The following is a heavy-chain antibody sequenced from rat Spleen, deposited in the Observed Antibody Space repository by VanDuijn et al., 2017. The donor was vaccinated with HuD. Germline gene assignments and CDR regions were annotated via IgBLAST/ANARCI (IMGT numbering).Heavy chain of an antibody. D-gene: IGHD1-11*01. CDR1: GFTFSNYY. V-gene: IGHV5-25*01. J-gene: IGHJ3*01. Sequence: EVQLVESGGGLVQPGRSMRLSCTALGFTFSNYYMAWVRQAPTEGLEWVASISTGGGNTYYRDSVKGRFTISRDNAKNTLYLQMDSLRSEDTATYYCAIHGGLRNWFDSWGQGTLVTVSS. CDR2: ISTGGGNT. CDR3: AIHGGLRNWFDS.